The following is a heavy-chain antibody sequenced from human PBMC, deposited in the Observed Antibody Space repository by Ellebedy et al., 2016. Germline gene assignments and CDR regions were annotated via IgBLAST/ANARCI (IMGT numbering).Heavy chain of an antibody. CDR2: IYPGDSDT. J-gene: IGHJ4*02. CDR3: ARRASGIAAAVDY. Sequence: GESLKISCKGSGYSYSSYWISWVRQMPGKGLEWMGIIYPGDSDTRYSPSFQGQVTISADKSISTAYLQWSSLKASDTAMYYCARRASGIAAAVDYWGQGTLVTVSS. D-gene: IGHD6-13*01. CDR1: GYSYSSYW. V-gene: IGHV5-51*01.